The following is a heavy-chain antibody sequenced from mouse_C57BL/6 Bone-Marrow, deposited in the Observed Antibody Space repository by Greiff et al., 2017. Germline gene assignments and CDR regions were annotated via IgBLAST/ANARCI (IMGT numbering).Heavy chain of an antibody. V-gene: IGHV1-9*01. CDR3: ARWGYAMDY. CDR1: GYTFTGYW. Sequence: VQLQQSGAELMKPGASVKLSCKATGYTFTGYWIAWVKQRPGHGLEWIGEIVPGSCSTNYNEKFKGKATFTADTSYNTAYMQISSLTTADSAIYYCARWGYAMDYWCRGTSVTVSS. J-gene: IGHJ4*01. CDR2: IVPGSCST.